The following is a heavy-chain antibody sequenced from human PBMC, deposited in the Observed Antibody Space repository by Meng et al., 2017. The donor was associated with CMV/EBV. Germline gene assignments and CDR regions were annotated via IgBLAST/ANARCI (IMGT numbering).Heavy chain of an antibody. CDR3: ASGPYYDFWSGYYTFDY. Sequence: SISRSSSYWGWIRQPPGKGLEWIGSIYYSGSTYYNPSLKSRVTISVDTSKNQFSLKLSSVTAADTAVYYCASGPYYDFWSGYYTFDYWGQGTLVTVSS. V-gene: IGHV4-39*07. J-gene: IGHJ4*02. CDR1: SISRSSSY. CDR2: IYYSGST. D-gene: IGHD3-3*01.